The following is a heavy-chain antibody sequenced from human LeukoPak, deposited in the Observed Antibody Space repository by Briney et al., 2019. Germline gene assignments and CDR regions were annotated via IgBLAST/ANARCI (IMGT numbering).Heavy chain of an antibody. CDR2: INPNSGGT. Sequence: EASVKVSCKASGYTFTGYYMHWVRQAPGQGLEWMGWINPNSGGTNCAQKFQGRVTMTRDTSISTAYMELSRLRSDDTAVYYCAREGSSSSSVRYYYYYMDVWGKGTTVTVSS. CDR1: GYTFTGYY. D-gene: IGHD6-6*01. CDR3: AREGSSSSSVRYYYYYMDV. J-gene: IGHJ6*03. V-gene: IGHV1-2*02.